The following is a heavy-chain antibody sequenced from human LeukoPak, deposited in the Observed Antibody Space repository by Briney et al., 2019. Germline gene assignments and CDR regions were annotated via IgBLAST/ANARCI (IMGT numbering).Heavy chain of an antibody. V-gene: IGHV3-30*02. D-gene: IGHD3-10*01. CDR3: AKVTTYYYGSGSYPGY. Sequence: PGGSLRVSCAASGFSFSRYGMHWVRQAPGKGLEWVAFIRFDGSDEYYADSVKGRFTLSRDNSKNTLYLQMNSLRAEDTAVYYCAKVTTYYYGSGSYPGYWGQGTLVTVSS. J-gene: IGHJ4*02. CDR2: IRFDGSDE. CDR1: GFSFSRYG.